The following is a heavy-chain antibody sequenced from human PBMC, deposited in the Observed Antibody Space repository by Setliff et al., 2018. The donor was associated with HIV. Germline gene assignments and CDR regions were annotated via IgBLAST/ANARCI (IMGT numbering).Heavy chain of an antibody. D-gene: IGHD2-2*01. CDR2: IDPNGGAT. CDR1: GYTFTSYF. J-gene: IGHJ3*02. CDR3: ARAGGGATDQAFDI. Sequence: GASVKVSCKAFGYTFTSYFLHWVRQAPGQGLEWLGIIDPNGGATNNAQKLQVRLTVTTDTSTGTLYMELSNRRSDDSAVYYCARAGGGATDQAFDIWGQGTMVTVSS. V-gene: IGHV1-46*01.